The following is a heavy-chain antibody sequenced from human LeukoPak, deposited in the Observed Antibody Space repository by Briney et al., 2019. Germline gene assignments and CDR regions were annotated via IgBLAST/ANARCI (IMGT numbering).Heavy chain of an antibody. J-gene: IGHJ3*02. V-gene: IGHV4-4*07. D-gene: IGHD2-21*02. CDR2: IYTSGST. CDR3: ARLPGGDSSSVVAFDI. CDR1: GGSISSYY. Sequence: PSETLSLTCAVSGGSISSYYWSWIRQPAGKGLEWIGRIYTSGSTNYNPSLKSRVTMSVGTSKNQFSLKLNSVTAAGTAVYYCARLPGGDSSSVVAFDIWGQGTMVTVSS.